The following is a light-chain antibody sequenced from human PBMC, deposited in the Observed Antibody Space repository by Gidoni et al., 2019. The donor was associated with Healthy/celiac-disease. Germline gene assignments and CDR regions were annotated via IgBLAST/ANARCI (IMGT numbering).Light chain of an antibody. CDR3: QQRSNWPMYT. V-gene: IGKV3-11*01. J-gene: IGKJ2*01. CDR1: QSVSSY. Sequence: ELVLTQSPATLSLSPGERATLSCRASQSVSSYLAWYQQKPGQAPRLLIYDASNRATGIPARFSGSGFGTDFTLTISSLEPEDFAVYYCQQRSNWPMYTFGQGTKLEIK. CDR2: DAS.